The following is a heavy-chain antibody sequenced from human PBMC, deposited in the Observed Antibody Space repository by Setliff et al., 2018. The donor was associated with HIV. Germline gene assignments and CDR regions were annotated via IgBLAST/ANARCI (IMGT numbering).Heavy chain of an antibody. J-gene: IGHJ4*02. CDR3: ARNYGADSNYFDY. Sequence: ASVKVSCKASGYTFTDYFIHWVRQAPGQGLEWMGRINPSRHNTIYAPRYQGRVAMTRDTSISTAYMELGGLRSDDTAVYYCARNYGADSNYFDYWGQGTLVTSPQ. CDR2: INPSRHNT. D-gene: IGHD4-17*01. V-gene: IGHV1-2*06. CDR1: GYTFTDYF.